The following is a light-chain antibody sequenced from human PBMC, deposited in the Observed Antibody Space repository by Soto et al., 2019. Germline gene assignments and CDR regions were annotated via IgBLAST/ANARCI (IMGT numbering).Light chain of an antibody. Sequence: ETVMTQSPATLSVSPGERAPLSCRASQSVNSNLAWYQQKLGQAPRVLIYGASTRATGIPARFSGSGSGTEFSLTISSLQSEDFEIYYCQEYNTWPWTFGQGTKVEIK. CDR2: GAS. J-gene: IGKJ1*01. CDR3: QEYNTWPWT. V-gene: IGKV3-15*01. CDR1: QSVNSN.